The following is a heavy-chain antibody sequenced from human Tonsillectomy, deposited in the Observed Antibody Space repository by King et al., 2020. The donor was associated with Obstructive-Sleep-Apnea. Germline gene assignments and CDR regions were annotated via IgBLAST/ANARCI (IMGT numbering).Heavy chain of an antibody. Sequence: VQLVESGGGLVQPGGSLRLSCAASGFSFSTYGMNWVRPAPGKGLEWVSAISAGGGHTYHADSVKGRFTISRDNSKNTLYLQMNSLRAVDTAVYYCAKGGPGDVEVAHKNYWGQGTLVIVSS. CDR2: ISAGGGHT. D-gene: IGHD2-15*01. V-gene: IGHV3-23*04. CDR3: AKGGPGDVEVAHKNY. CDR1: GFSFSTYG. J-gene: IGHJ4*02.